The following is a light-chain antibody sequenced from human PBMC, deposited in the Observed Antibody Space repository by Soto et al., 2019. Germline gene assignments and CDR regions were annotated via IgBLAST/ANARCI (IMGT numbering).Light chain of an antibody. CDR2: DES. CDR1: QSVSSY. J-gene: IGKJ4*01. CDR3: KKRSKWNLT. Sequence: EIFLTHSPSTLSLSPGERSTLSCRASQSVSSYLAWYQQKPGQAPRLLIYDESNRATGIPARFSGSGSGTELTITISSIEPEDFEVYYCKKRSKWNLTFGGGTKVDIK. V-gene: IGKV3-11*01.